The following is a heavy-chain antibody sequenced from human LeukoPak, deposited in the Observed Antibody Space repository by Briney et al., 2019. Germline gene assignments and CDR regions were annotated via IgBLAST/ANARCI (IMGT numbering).Heavy chain of an antibody. CDR1: GCSFTSYW. CDR2: IYPGDSDT. V-gene: IGHV5-51*01. J-gene: IGHJ4*02. CDR3: ARLGAVAGIDS. D-gene: IGHD6-19*01. Sequence: GGSLKISCKGSGCSFTSYWIGWVRQMPGTGREWMGIIYPGDSDTRYSPSFQGQVTLSADKSISTAYLQWSSLKASDTAMYYCARLGAVAGIDSWDQGTLVTVSS.